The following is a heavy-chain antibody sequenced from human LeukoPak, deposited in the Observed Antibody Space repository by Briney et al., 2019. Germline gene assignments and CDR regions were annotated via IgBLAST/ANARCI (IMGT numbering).Heavy chain of an antibody. CDR1: GFTFSSYG. CDR2: IWYDGSNK. J-gene: IGHJ5*02. V-gene: IGHV3-33*01. D-gene: IGHD6-13*01. Sequence: PGGSLRLSCAASGFTFSSYGMHWVRQAPGKGLEWVAVIWYDGSNKYYADSVKGRFTISRDNSKNTLYLQMNSLRAEDTAVYYCARDSLSVSSWYRNWFDPWGQGTLVTVSS. CDR3: ARDSLSVSSWYRNWFDP.